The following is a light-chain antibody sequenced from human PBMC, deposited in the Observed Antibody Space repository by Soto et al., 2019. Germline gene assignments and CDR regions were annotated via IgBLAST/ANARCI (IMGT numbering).Light chain of an antibody. CDR1: SSDVGSYNY. V-gene: IGLV2-14*01. CDR3: SSYTSSSIYV. J-gene: IGLJ1*01. Sequence: QSALTQPASVSGSPGQSITISCTETSSDVGSYNYVSWYQQHPGKAPKLMIYEVSNRPSGVSNRFSGSKSGNTASLTISGLQAEDEADYYCSSYTSSSIYVFGTGTKLTVL. CDR2: EVS.